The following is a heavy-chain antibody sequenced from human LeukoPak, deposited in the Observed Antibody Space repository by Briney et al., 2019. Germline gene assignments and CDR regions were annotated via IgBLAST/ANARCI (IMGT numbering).Heavy chain of an antibody. CDR3: ASLYSSSSEAPPDFDY. J-gene: IGHJ4*02. V-gene: IGHV1-69*13. D-gene: IGHD6-6*01. CDR2: IIPIFGTA. CDR1: GGTFSSYA. Sequence: SVKVSCKASGGTFSSYAISWVRQAPGQGLEWMEGIIPIFGTANYAQKFQGRVTITADESTSTAYMELSSLRSEDTAVYYCASLYSSSSEAPPDFDYWGQGTLVTVSS.